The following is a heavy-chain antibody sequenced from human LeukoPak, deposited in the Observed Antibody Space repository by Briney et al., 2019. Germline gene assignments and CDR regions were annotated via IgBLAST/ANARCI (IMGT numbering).Heavy chain of an antibody. CDR3: ATTRLFDY. J-gene: IGHJ4*02. V-gene: IGHV3-7*01. CDR2: IKQDGSEK. Sequence: GGSLRLSCAASGFSVSSNFMTWVRQAPGKGLEWVANIKQDGSEKYYVDSVKGRFTISRDNAKNSLYLQMNSLRAEDTAVYYCATTRLFDYWGQGTLVIVSS. CDR1: GFSVSSNF.